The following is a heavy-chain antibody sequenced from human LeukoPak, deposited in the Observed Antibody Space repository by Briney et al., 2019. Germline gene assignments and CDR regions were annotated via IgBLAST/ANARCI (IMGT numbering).Heavy chain of an antibody. CDR3: AKAAGYSTIYWFDP. Sequence: SETLSLTCTVSGGSIRSSHWSWIRQPPGKGLEFIGYIYYSGTSNYNPSLKSRVTMSVDTSNNQFSLKLNSVTAADTAVYYCAKAAGYSTIYWFDPWGQGTLVTVSS. V-gene: IGHV4-59*01. D-gene: IGHD6-13*01. J-gene: IGHJ5*02. CDR2: IYYSGTS. CDR1: GGSIRSSH.